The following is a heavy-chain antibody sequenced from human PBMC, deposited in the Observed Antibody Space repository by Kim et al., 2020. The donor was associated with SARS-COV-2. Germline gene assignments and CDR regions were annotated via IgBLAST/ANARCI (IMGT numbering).Heavy chain of an antibody. V-gene: IGHV7-4-1*02. CDR2: INTKTGNP. CDR3: AREGMLRGTRVYGMDV. CDR1: GYSFSSYA. D-gene: IGHD3-10*01. J-gene: IGHJ6*02. Sequence: ASVKVSCKASGYSFSSYAMNWVRQAPGQGLEWMGWINTKTGNPTYAQGFTGRFAFSLDTSVSTAYLQISSLKAEDTAVYYCAREGMLRGTRVYGMDVWGQGTTVTVSS.